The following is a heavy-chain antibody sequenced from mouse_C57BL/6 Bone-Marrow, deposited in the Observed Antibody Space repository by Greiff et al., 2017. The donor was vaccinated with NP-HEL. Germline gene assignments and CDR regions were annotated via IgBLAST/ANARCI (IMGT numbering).Heavy chain of an antibody. J-gene: IGHJ4*01. CDR3: ARLLRSYYYAMDY. CDR2: INPNNGGT. V-gene: IGHV1-22*01. D-gene: IGHD1-1*01. Sequence: EVQLQQSGPELVKPGASVKMSCKASGYTFTDYNMHWVKQSHGKSLEWIGYINPNNGGTSYNQKFKGKATLTVNKSSSTAYMELRSLTSEDSAVYYCARLLRSYYYAMDYWGQGTSVTVSS. CDR1: GYTFTDYN.